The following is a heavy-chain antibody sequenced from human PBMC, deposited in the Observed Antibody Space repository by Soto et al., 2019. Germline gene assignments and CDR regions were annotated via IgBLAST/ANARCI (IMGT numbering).Heavy chain of an antibody. J-gene: IGHJ4*02. Sequence: GASVKVSCKASGYTFTSYGISWVRQAPGQGLEWMGWISAYNGNTNYAQKLQGRVTMTTDTSTSTAYMELRSLRSDDTAVYYCARDGQMATITSIFGYWGQGTLVTGSS. D-gene: IGHD5-12*01. CDR3: ARDGQMATITSIFGY. V-gene: IGHV1-18*01. CDR2: ISAYNGNT. CDR1: GYTFTSYG.